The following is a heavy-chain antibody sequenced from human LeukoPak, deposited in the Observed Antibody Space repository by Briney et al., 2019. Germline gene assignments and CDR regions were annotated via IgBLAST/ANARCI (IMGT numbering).Heavy chain of an antibody. J-gene: IGHJ4*02. CDR1: GFTFKSYD. CDR2: IAAGDT. Sequence: GGSLRLSCAASGFTFKSYDMHWVRRAAGEGLEWVSAIAAGDTYYPGSVKGRFTISRENAKNSLYLQMNSLRAGDTAVYYCARGGRGSSWFDNWGQGTLVTVSS. D-gene: IGHD6-13*01. CDR3: ARGGRGSSWFDN. V-gene: IGHV3-13*01.